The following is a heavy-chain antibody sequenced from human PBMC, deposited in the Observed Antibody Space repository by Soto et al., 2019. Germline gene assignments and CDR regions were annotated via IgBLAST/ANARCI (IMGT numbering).Heavy chain of an antibody. CDR2: ISSYHGNT. J-gene: IGHJ4*02. D-gene: IGHD2-21*01. CDR3: ARDLKAGDILSIRSYDFDY. V-gene: IGHV1-18*01. Sequence: GASVQVSCKASVYTFTSYGFSWVRPAPGQGREWMGWISSYHGNTNYARKLQGKVTTTKDTSTSTGYMELRSLRPEDTAVYYCARDLKAGDILSIRSYDFDYWGQGTLVPVSS. CDR1: VYTFTSYG.